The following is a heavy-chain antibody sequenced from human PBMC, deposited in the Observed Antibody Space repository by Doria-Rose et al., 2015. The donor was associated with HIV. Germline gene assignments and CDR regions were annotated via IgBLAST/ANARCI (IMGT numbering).Heavy chain of an antibody. CDR3: ARVGFTGSAEYFQH. J-gene: IGHJ1*01. CDR2: IYTSGST. D-gene: IGHD1-26*01. Sequence: WIRQPAGKGLEWIGHIYTSGSTNYNPSLKSRVTISVDTSKNQFSLKLRSVTAADTAVYYCARVGFTGSAEYFQHWGQGTLDTISS. V-gene: IGHV4-61*09.